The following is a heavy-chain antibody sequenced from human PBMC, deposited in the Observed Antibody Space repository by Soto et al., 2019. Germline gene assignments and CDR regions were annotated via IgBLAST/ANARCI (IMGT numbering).Heavy chain of an antibody. J-gene: IGHJ1*01. D-gene: IGHD3-22*01. CDR1: GGSVSSGSYY. CDR3: ARDGGFGSSGPAEYLQH. V-gene: IGHV4-61*01. Sequence: SETLSLTCTVSGGSVSSGSYYWSWIRQPPGKGLEWIGYIYYSGSTNYNPSLKSRVTISVDTSKNQFSLKLSSVTAADTAVYYCARDGGFGSSGPAEYLQHWGQGTLVTVSS. CDR2: IYYSGST.